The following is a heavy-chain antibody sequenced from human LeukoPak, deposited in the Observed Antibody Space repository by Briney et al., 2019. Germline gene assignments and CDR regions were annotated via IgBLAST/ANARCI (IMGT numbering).Heavy chain of an antibody. D-gene: IGHD6-19*01. Sequence: QTGGSLRLSCAASGFTFSSYAMSWVRQAPGKGLEWVSAISGSGGSTYYAGSVKGRFTISRDNSKNTLYLQMNSLRAEDTAVYYCAKGPPYSSGWYYFDYWGQGTLVTVSS. J-gene: IGHJ4*02. CDR3: AKGPPYSSGWYYFDY. V-gene: IGHV3-23*01. CDR1: GFTFSSYA. CDR2: ISGSGGST.